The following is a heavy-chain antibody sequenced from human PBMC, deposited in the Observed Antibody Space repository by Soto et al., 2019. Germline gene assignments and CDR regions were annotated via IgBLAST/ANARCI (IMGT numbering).Heavy chain of an antibody. CDR3: AKDRHYPRDYFHY. CDR2: VSANGQGI. D-gene: IGHD3-10*01. Sequence: GGSLRLSCAASGFTFSSSAISWFRQAPGKGLERVSAVSANGQGIYYADSVRGRFTISRDNSKNTVFLHMDSLSAEDTAVYYCAKDRHYPRDYFHYWGQGTLVTVSS. CDR1: GFTFSSSA. J-gene: IGHJ4*02. V-gene: IGHV3-23*01.